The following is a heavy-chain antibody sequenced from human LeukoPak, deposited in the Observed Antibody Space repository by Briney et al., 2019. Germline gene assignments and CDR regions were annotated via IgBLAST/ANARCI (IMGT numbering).Heavy chain of an antibody. V-gene: IGHV4-30-2*01. CDR2: IYHSGST. CDR1: GGSISSGGYS. J-gene: IGHJ5*02. CDR3: ARVLAAAGIGGPNWFDP. Sequence: PSQTLSLTCAVSGGSISSGGYSWSWIRQPPGKGLEWIGYIYHSGSTYYNPSLKSRVTISVDRSKNQFSLKLSSVTAADTAVYYCARVLAAAGIGGPNWFDPWGQGTLVTVSS. D-gene: IGHD6-13*01.